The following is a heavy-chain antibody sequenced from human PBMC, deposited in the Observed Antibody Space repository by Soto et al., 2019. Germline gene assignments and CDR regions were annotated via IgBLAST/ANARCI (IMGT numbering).Heavy chain of an antibody. CDR3: AKEGAAGTSHYMDV. CDR1: GFTFSSYG. V-gene: IGHV3-33*06. CDR2: IWYDGSNK. Sequence: GGSLRLSCAASGFTFSSYGMHWVRQAPGKGLEWVAAIWYDGSNKYYADSVRGRFTISRDNSKNTLYLQMNSLRAEDAAVYYCAKEGAAGTSHYMDVWGKGTTVTVSS. D-gene: IGHD6-13*01. J-gene: IGHJ6*03.